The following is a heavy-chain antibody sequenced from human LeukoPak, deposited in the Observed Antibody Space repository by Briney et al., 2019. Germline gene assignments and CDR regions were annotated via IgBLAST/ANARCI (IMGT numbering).Heavy chain of an antibody. V-gene: IGHV3-23*01. CDR2: ISGSGGST. J-gene: IGHJ4*02. CDR3: AKDLHIVVVTGSFDY. CDR1: GFTFSSYA. Sequence: GGSLRLSCAASGFTFSSYAMSWVRQAPGKGLEWVSAISGSGGSTYYADSVKGRFTISRDNSKNTLYLQMNSLGAEDTAVYYCAKDLHIVVVTGSFDYWGQGTLVTVSS. D-gene: IGHD2-21*02.